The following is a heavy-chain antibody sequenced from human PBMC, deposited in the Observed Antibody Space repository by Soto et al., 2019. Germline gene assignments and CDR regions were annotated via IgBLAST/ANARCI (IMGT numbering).Heavy chain of an antibody. D-gene: IGHD2-21*01. J-gene: IGHJ4*02. CDR1: GFHFTNAW. CDR2: IKSKADGGTT. Sequence: EVQLVESGGGLVKPGGSLRLSCAASGFHFTNAWMSWVRQAPGKGLEWVGRIKSKADGGTTYYAAPVKGRFTISRDDSKTPLYLQMNSLKTEDTAVYYCTTVYSNSEHFFDHWGQGTLVSVSS. V-gene: IGHV3-15*01. CDR3: TTVYSNSEHFFDH.